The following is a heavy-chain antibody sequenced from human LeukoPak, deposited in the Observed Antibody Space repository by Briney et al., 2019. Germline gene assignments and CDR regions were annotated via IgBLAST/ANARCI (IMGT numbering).Heavy chain of an antibody. CDR1: GFTFTSYC. V-gene: IGHV3-23*01. CDR3: AKDVVPYY. J-gene: IGHJ4*02. Sequence: PGGTLRLSCAASGFTFTSYCMSWVRQAPGKGREWVSAISGSGGSTYYADSVKGRFTISRDNSKNTLYLQMNSLRTEDTDVYYCAKDVVPYYWGQGTLVTVSS. D-gene: IGHD2-21*01. CDR2: ISGSGGST.